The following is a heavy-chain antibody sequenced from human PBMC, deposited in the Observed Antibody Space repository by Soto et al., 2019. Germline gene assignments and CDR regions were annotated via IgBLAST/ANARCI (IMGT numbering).Heavy chain of an antibody. J-gene: IGHJ4*02. Sequence: PGGSLRLSCAASGFNFNSYAMSWVRQAPGKWLEWVSHIGANGDSTYYADSVKGRFTISRDNSNNTLYLQMKSLSADDTAVYYCAGGTYLDYWGQGXLVTVYS. V-gene: IGHV3-23*01. CDR3: AGGTYLDY. D-gene: IGHD3-16*01. CDR1: GFNFNSYA. CDR2: IGANGDST.